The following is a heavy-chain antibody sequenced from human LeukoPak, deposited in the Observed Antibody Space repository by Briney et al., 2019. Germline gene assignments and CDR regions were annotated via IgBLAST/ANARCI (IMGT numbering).Heavy chain of an antibody. J-gene: IGHJ4*02. CDR2: ISGSGGST. Sequence: PGGSLRLSCAASGFTFSSYAMSWVRQAPGKGLEWVSAISGSGGSTYYADSVKGRFTISGDNSKNTLYLQMNSLRAEDTAVYYCAKEQTYYYDSSGYYWGQGTLVTVSS. V-gene: IGHV3-23*01. CDR1: GFTFSSYA. D-gene: IGHD3-22*01. CDR3: AKEQTYYYDSSGYY.